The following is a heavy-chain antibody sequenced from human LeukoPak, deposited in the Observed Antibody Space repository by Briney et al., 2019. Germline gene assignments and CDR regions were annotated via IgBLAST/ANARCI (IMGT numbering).Heavy chain of an antibody. D-gene: IGHD1/OR15-1a*01. J-gene: IGHJ4*02. CDR2: IRQDGSVQ. CDR3: LVTTRSRGFDY. V-gene: IGHV3-7*01. CDR1: GFTFSYW. Sequence: GGSLRLSCAASGFTFSYWMSWVRQAPGKGLEWVANIRQDGSVQNYVDSVKGRFTISRDNPKNSVYLQMSSPRAEDTAVYYCLVTTRSRGFDYWGQGTLVTVSS.